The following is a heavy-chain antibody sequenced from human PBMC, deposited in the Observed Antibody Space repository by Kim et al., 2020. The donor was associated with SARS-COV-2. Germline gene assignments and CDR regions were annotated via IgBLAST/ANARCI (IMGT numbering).Heavy chain of an antibody. CDR3: GRAPGGSGRYVDY. J-gene: IGHJ4*02. V-gene: IGHV3-21*01. Sequence: SGRGRVSIARDNGKSSLYLQMNSLRAEDTAVYYCGRAPGGSGRYVDYWGQGTLVTVSS. D-gene: IGHD3-10*01.